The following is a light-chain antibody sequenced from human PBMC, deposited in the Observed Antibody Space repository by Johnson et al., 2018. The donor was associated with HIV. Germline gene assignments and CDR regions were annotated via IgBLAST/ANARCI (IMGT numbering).Light chain of an antibody. V-gene: IGLV1-51*01. J-gene: IGLJ1*01. CDR3: GTWDNSLNTGAV. CDR2: DND. CDR1: SSNIGNNY. Sequence: QLVLTQPPSVSAAPGQRVTISCSGSSSNIGNNYVSWYQHLPGTAPKLLIYDNDKRPSGIPDRFSGSKSGPSATLGITGLQTGDEAYYYCGTWDNSLNTGAVFGPGTKVTVL.